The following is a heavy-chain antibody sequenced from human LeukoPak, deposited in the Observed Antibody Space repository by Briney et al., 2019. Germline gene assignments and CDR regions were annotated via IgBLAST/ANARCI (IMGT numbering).Heavy chain of an antibody. CDR1: GDSISNSIL. D-gene: IGHD1-1*01. CDR3: ASAEKTEGAFDI. Sequence: SGTLSLTCTMSGDSISNSILWSWVRQPPGKGLEWVGEMYRSGTTNYNPSLKSRVTISVDKSKNQFSLKLSSVTAADTTVYYCASAEKTEGAFDIWGQGTMVTVSS. J-gene: IGHJ3*02. V-gene: IGHV4-4*02. CDR2: MYRSGTT.